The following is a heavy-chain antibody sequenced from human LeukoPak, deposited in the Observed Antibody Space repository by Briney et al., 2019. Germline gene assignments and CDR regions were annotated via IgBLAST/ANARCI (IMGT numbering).Heavy chain of an antibody. Sequence: APVKVSCKASGYTFTGYYMHWVRQALGQGLEWMGWINPNSGGTNYAQKFQGRVTMTRDTSISTAYMELSRLRSDDTAVYYCAREEDTAMVPFDYWGQGTLVTVSS. J-gene: IGHJ4*02. V-gene: IGHV1-2*02. CDR3: AREEDTAMVPFDY. D-gene: IGHD5-18*01. CDR1: GYTFTGYY. CDR2: INPNSGGT.